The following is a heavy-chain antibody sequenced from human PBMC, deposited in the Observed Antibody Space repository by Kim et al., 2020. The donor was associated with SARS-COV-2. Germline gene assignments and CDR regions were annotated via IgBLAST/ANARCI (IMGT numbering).Heavy chain of an antibody. D-gene: IGHD6-13*01. Sequence: GGSLRLSCAASGFTFSSYWMSWVRQAPGKGLEWVANIKQDGSEKYYVDSVKGRFTISRDNAKNSLYLQMNSLRAEDTAVYYCARDNSSWYSLPTYGMDVWGQGTTVTVSS. J-gene: IGHJ6*02. CDR2: IKQDGSEK. V-gene: IGHV3-7*03. CDR1: GFTFSSYW. CDR3: ARDNSSWYSLPTYGMDV.